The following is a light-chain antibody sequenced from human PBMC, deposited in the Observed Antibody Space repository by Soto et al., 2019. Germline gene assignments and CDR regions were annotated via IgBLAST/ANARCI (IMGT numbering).Light chain of an antibody. V-gene: IGKV1-17*01. CDR2: GAS. Sequence: IQMTQSPSSLSASVGDRVTITCRASQGITNELVWYQQKPGKAPKRLIHGASSLQTGVPSRFSGSGSGTEFTLTISSLQPEDSATYYCLQHDRYPFTFGPGTKVDI. J-gene: IGKJ3*01. CDR3: LQHDRYPFT. CDR1: QGITNE.